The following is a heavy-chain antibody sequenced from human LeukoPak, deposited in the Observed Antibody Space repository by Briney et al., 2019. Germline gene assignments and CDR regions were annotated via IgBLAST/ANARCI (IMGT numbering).Heavy chain of an antibody. CDR1: GFTFSNAR. V-gene: IGHV3-15*01. J-gene: IGHJ4*02. CDR3: TTPPRY. CDR2: IKSTIDGGTT. Sequence: PGGSLRLSCTASGFTFSNARMSWVRQAPGKGLEWVGRIKSTIDGGTTDYAAPVKGRFTMSRDDSKNTLYLEMNSLKTEDTAVYYCTTPPRYGGQGTLVTVSS.